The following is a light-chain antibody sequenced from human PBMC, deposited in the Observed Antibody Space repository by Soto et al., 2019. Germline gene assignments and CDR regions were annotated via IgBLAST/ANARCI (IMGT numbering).Light chain of an antibody. CDR2: EGS. CDR3: CSYTGGRTHYV. CDR1: SSDIGSYNL. J-gene: IGLJ1*01. V-gene: IGLV2-23*01. Sequence: QSALTQPASVSGSPGQSITISCTGSSSDIGSYNLVSWYQQRPGKAPKLLIFEGSKRPSGISDRFSGSKSGNTASLTISGLQAEDESDYYFCSYTGGRTHYVSGPGTKVNVL.